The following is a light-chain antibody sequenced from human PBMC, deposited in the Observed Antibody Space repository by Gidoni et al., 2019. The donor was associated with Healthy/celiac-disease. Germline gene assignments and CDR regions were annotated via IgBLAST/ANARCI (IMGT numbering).Light chain of an antibody. CDR1: QTISSY. V-gene: IGKV1-39*01. CDR3: QQSYSIPFT. CDR2: ATS. J-gene: IGKJ4*01. Sequence: DIQMTQSPSSLSASVGDRVTITCRASQTISSYLNWYQQKPGKAPKVLISATSSLQSGVPSRFSGSGSGTDFTLTISSLQPEDFATYYCQQSYSIPFTFGGXTKVEMK.